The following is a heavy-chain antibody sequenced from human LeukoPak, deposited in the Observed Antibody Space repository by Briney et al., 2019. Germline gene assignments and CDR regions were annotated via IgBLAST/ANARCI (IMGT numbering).Heavy chain of an antibody. Sequence: SETLSLTCAVYGGSFSGYYWSWIRQPPGKGLEWIGEINHSGSTNYNPSLKSRVTISVDTSKNQFSLKLSSVTAADTAVYYCARVVGGTGTTGYFDYWGQGTLVTVSS. V-gene: IGHV4-34*01. D-gene: IGHD1-7*01. J-gene: IGHJ4*02. CDR1: GGSFSGYY. CDR2: INHSGST. CDR3: ARVVGGTGTTGYFDY.